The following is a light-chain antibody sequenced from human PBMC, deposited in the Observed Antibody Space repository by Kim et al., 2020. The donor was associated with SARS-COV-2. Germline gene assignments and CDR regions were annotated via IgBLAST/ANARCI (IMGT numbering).Light chain of an antibody. Sequence: CVSVGERVTITCRASQDINNYLAWLQQRPGKAHKSLIYAASSLESGVPSRFSGSASATEFTHTIDILQPEDCATYYCQQYRTSPHTFGGETKVEI. V-gene: IGKV1-16*01. CDR2: AAS. CDR3: QQYRTSPHT. CDR1: QDINNY. J-gene: IGKJ4*01.